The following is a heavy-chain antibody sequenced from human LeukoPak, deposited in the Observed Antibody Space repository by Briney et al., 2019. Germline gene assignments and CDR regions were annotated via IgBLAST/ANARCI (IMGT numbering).Heavy chain of an antibody. J-gene: IGHJ6*03. D-gene: IGHD5-12*01. CDR1: GFTFSSYG. CDR3: GEVRGYEAQYYYYMDG. V-gene: IGHV3-30*02. Sequence: GGSLRLSCAASGFTFSSYGMHWVRQAPGKGLEWVAFIRYDGSNKNYADSVKGRFTISRDNSKNTLYLQMNSLRAEDTAVYYCGEVRGYEAQYYYYMDGW. CDR2: IRYDGSNK.